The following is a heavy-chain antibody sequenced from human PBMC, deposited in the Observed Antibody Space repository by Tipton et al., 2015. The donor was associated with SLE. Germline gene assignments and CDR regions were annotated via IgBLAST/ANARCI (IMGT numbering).Heavy chain of an antibody. CDR2: INHSGST. V-gene: IGHV4-34*01. Sequence: TLSLTCAVYGGSFSGYYWSWIRQPPGKGLEWIGEINHSGSTNYNPSLKSRVTISVDTSKNQFSLKLSSVTAADTAVYYCARHYGSRYLDYWGQGTLVTVSS. CDR1: GGSFSGYY. D-gene: IGHD1-26*01. CDR3: ARHYGSRYLDY. J-gene: IGHJ4*02.